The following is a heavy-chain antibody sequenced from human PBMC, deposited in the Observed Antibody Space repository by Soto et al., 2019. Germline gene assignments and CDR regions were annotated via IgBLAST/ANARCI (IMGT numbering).Heavy chain of an antibody. CDR2: ISSSSSTI. V-gene: IGHV3-48*01. CDR3: ATLGIRVAARLREGYNWFDP. Sequence: GGSLRLSCAASGFTFSSYSMNWVRQAPGKGLEWVSYISSSSSTIYYADSVKGQFTISRDNAKNSLYLQMNSLRAEDTAVYYCATLGIRVAARLREGYNWFDPWGQGTLVTVSS. J-gene: IGHJ5*02. D-gene: IGHD6-6*01. CDR1: GFTFSSYS.